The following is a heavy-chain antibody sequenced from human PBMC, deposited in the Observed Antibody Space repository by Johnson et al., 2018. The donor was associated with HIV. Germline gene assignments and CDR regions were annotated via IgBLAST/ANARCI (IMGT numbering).Heavy chain of an antibody. Sequence: VQLVESGGGLVQPGGSVRPSCAASGFPFSSYWLSGVRQAPGNWLEWVANIQQDGSEKYYVDSVKGRFTIPRDNAKNSLYLQMNSLKAEDTAVYYCAKDRSAHMTMLLEVVADAFDIWGQGTMVTVSS. CDR1: GFPFSSYW. D-gene: IGHD4/OR15-4a*01. J-gene: IGHJ3*02. CDR3: AKDRSAHMTMLLEVVADAFDI. V-gene: IGHV3-7*01. CDR2: IQQDGSEK.